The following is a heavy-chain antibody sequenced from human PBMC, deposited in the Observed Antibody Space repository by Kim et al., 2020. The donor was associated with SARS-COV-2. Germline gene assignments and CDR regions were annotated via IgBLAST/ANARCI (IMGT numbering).Heavy chain of an antibody. Sequence: SETLSLTCTVYGGAISGSYWTWIRQPPGKGLEWIGEINYIGGTSYNPSLKSRATISHDTSKNQFSLKLKSVTAADTALYYCARGDRAAWKVLAYWGQGTLGTVSS. CDR3: ARGDRAAWKVLAY. D-gene: IGHD1-1*01. CDR1: GGAISGSY. V-gene: IGHV4-34*01. J-gene: IGHJ4*02. CDR2: INYIGGT.